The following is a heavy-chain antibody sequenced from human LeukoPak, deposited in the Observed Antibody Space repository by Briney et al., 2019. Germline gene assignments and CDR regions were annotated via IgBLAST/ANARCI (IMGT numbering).Heavy chain of an antibody. D-gene: IGHD3-3*01. V-gene: IGHV4-4*07. CDR3: ARLGVEGYYYYYMDV. CDR1: GGSISSYY. Sequence: KPSETLSLTCTVSGGSISSYYWSWIRQPAGKGLEWIGRIYTSGSTNYNPSLKSRVTMSVDTSKNQFSLKLSSVTAADTAVYYCARLGVEGYYYYYMDVWGKGTTVTVSS. CDR2: IYTSGST. J-gene: IGHJ6*03.